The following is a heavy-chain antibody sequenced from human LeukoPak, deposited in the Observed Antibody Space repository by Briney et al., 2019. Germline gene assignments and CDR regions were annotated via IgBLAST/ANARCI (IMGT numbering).Heavy chain of an antibody. V-gene: IGHV1-8*01. CDR3: ARTPTYQLLSFHYMDV. CDR1: GYTFTSYD. J-gene: IGHJ6*03. D-gene: IGHD2-2*01. Sequence: ASVKVSCKASGYTFTSYDINWVRQATGQGLEWMGWMNPNSGNTGYAQKFQGRVTITTDESTSTAYMELSSLRSEDTAVYYCARTPTYQLLSFHYMDVWGKGTTVTVSS. CDR2: MNPNSGNT.